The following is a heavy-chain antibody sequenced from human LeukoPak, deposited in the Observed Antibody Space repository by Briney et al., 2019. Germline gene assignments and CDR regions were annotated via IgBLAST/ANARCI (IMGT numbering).Heavy chain of an antibody. D-gene: IGHD3-10*01. CDR1: GYSYTSYW. V-gene: IGHV5-51*01. J-gene: IGHJ4*02. Sequence: GESLKISCKGSGYSYTSYWIGWVRQMPGKGLEWMGIIYPGDSDTRYSPSFQGQVTISADKSIYTAHLQWSSLKASDTAMYYCARLSGASWSNFDYWGQGTLVTVSS. CDR3: ARLSGASWSNFDY. CDR2: IYPGDSDT.